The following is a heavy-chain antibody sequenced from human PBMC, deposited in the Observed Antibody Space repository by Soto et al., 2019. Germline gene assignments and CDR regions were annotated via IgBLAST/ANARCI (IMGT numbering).Heavy chain of an antibody. Sequence: SETLCLTCSVSGGSISSGGYYWSWIRQHPGKGLEWIGYIYYSGSTYYNPSLKSRVTISVDTSKNQFSLKLSSVTAEDTAVYYCAASDSSGYYYDYWGQGALVTVSS. CDR3: AASDSSGYYYDY. J-gene: IGHJ4*02. V-gene: IGHV4-31*03. D-gene: IGHD3-22*01. CDR1: GGSISSGGYY. CDR2: IYYSGST.